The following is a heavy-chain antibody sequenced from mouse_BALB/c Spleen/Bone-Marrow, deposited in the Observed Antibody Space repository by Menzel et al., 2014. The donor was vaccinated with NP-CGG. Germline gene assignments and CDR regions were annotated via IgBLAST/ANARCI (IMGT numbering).Heavy chain of an antibody. CDR3: ARDGDYKYAWFAY. D-gene: IGHD2-14*01. CDR1: GFTFSDYY. V-gene: IGHV5-4*02. Sequence: EVKLQESGGDLVKPGGSLKLSCAASGFTFSDYYMYWVRRTPEKRLEWVATISDGGSYTYYPDSVKGRFTISRDNAKNNLYLHMSSLKSEDTAMYYCARDGDYKYAWFAYWGQGTLVTVSA. J-gene: IGHJ3*01. CDR2: ISDGGSYT.